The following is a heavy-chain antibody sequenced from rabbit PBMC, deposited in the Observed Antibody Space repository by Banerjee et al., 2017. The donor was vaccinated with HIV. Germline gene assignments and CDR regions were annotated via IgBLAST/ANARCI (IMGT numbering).Heavy chain of an antibody. V-gene: IGHV1S40*01. CDR1: GFSFGSSYY. CDR2: IYNGDGST. CDR3: ARSDYYGMDL. Sequence: QSLEESGGGLVQPEGSLTLTCTASGFSFGSSYYMCWVRQAPGKGLEWIACIYNGDGSTYYASWAKGRFTSSKTSSTTVTLQMTSLTAADTATYFCARSDYYGMDLWGPGTLVTVS. J-gene: IGHJ6*01.